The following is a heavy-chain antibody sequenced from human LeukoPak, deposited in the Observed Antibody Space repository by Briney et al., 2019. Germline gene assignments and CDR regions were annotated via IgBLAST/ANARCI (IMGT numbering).Heavy chain of an antibody. CDR1: GYTFTGYY. J-gene: IGHJ3*02. V-gene: IGHV1-2*02. CDR3: ARADGYDYIWGSYRFVQAFDI. CDR2: INPNSGGT. Sequence: ASVKVSCKASGYTFTGYYMHWVRQAPGQGLEWMGWINPNSGGTNYAQKFQGRVTMTRDTSISTAYMELSRLRSDDTAVYYCARADGYDYIWGSYRFVQAFDIWGQGTMVTVSS. D-gene: IGHD3-16*02.